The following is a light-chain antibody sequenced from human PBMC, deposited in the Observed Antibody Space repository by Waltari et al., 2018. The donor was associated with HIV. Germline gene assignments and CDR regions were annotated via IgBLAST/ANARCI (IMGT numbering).Light chain of an antibody. CDR1: NSNIGNNR. CDR3: ATWDDSLNAWV. V-gene: IGLV1-44*01. Sequence: QSVVTQPPSVSGTPGQTVTISCSGSNSNIGNNRVSWYQHLTGTAPNLLTFSSHDRPSGLPDRFSGSKSGTSASLAISGLQSEDEADYYCATWDDSLNAWVFGGGTKLTVL. CDR2: SSH. J-gene: IGLJ3*02.